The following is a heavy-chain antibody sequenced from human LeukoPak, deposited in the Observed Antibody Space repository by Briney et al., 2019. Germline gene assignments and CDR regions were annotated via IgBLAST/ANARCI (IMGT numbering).Heavy chain of an antibody. CDR3: ARDPPGYYDGSGYSGY. J-gene: IGHJ4*02. D-gene: IGHD3-22*01. Sequence: ASVTLSCKASGYTFTSYGISAVRQAPGQGLEWMGWISAYNGNTNYAQKLQGRVTMTTDTTTSTAYMELRSLRSDDTAVYYCARDPPGYYDGSGYSGYWGQGTLVTVSS. CDR2: ISAYNGNT. CDR1: GYTFTSYG. V-gene: IGHV1-18*01.